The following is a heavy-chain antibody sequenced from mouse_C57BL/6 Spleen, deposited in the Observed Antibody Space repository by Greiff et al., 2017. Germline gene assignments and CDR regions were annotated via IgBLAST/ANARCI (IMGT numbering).Heavy chain of an antibody. CDR2: IRSKSSNYAT. CDR3: VRGNYYGYDGAMDY. Sequence: EVKLMESGGGLVQPKGSLKLSCAASGFTFNTYAMNWVRQAPGKGLEWVARIRSKSSNYATYYAASVKERFTIYIDDSQSMLYRQMNNLKTEDTAMYYWVRGNYYGYDGAMDYWGQGTSVTVSS. V-gene: IGHV10-3*01. J-gene: IGHJ4*01. CDR1: GFTFNTYA. D-gene: IGHD2-2*01.